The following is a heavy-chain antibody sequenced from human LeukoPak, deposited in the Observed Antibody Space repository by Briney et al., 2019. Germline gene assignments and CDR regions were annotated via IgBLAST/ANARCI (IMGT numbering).Heavy chain of an antibody. D-gene: IGHD4-17*01. CDR1: GYTLAELS. J-gene: IGHJ4*02. V-gene: IGHV1-24*01. CDR3: AILMGGMTTVTTPDY. Sequence: GASVKVSCKVSGYTLAELSMHWVRQAPGKGLEWMGGFDPEDGETIYAQKFQGRVTMTEDTSTDTTYMELSSLGSEDTAVYYCAILMGGMTTVTTPDYWGQGTLVTVSS. CDR2: FDPEDGET.